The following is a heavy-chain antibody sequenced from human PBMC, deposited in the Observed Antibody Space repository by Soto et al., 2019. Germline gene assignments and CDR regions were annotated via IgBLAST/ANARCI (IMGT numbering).Heavy chain of an antibody. J-gene: IGHJ3*02. CDR3: GKDQIHDFDI. Sequence: QVQLVESGGGVVQPGRSLRLSCAASGFTFSTYGMHWVRQAPGKGLEWVAVISDDGSKKYYADSVTGRLTISRDNSKKMVYLQMNSLRAEDTAVYYCGKDQIHDFDIWGQGTMVTVSS. CDR2: ISDDGSKK. CDR1: GFTFSTYG. V-gene: IGHV3-30*18.